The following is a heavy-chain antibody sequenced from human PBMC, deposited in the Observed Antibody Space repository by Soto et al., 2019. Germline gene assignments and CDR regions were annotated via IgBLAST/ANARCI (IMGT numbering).Heavy chain of an antibody. D-gene: IGHD6-19*01. V-gene: IGHV1-69*12. J-gene: IGHJ4*02. CDR3: ASSADNSGWYYFDY. Sequence: QVQLVQSGAEVKKPGSSVKVSCKASGGTFRSYAISWVRQAPGQGLAWMGGIIPIFGTANYAQQFQGRVTITAAESTSTVYLELSSLRSEDTAVYYCASSADNSGWYYFDYWGQGTLVTVSS. CDR2: IIPIFGTA. CDR1: GGTFRSYA.